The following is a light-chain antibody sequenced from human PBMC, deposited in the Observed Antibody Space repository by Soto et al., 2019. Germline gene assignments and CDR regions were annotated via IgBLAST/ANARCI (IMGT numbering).Light chain of an antibody. CDR1: QTVRNNY. V-gene: IGKV3-20*01. Sequence: EFVLTQPPGPLSLSPGERATLSCKSSQTVRNNYLAWYQQKPGQAPRLLIYDASSRATGIPDRFSGGGSGTDCTLTISRLEPEDVAVYYCQQFSSYPLTLGGGTKVDIK. CDR3: QQFSSYPLT. CDR2: DAS. J-gene: IGKJ4*01.